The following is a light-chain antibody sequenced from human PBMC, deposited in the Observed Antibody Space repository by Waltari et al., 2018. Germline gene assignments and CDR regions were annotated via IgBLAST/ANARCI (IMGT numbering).Light chain of an antibody. CDR1: QSLLHSNGYNY. CDR2: WAS. V-gene: IGKV2-28*01. CDR3: MQALQTPVT. Sequence: DIVMSQSPLSLTVTPGEPASISCRYSQSLLHSNGYNYLDWYLQKPGQSPQLLIYWASNRASGVPDRCSGSGSGTDFTLKISRVEAEDVGVYYCMQALQTPVTFGGGTKVEIK. J-gene: IGKJ4*01.